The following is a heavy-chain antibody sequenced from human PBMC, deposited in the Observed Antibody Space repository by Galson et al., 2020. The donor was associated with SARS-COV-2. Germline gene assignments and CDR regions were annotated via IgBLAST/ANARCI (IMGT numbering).Heavy chain of an antibody. CDR1: GFTFSSYG. CDR3: ARKQELLSNDVDY. V-gene: IGHV3-33*01. Sequence: QLGESLKISCAASGFTFSSYGMHWVRQAPGKGLEWVAVIWYDGSNKYYADSVKGRFTISRDNSKNTLYLQMNSLRAEDTAVYYCARKQELLSNDVDYWGQGTLVTVSS. D-gene: IGHD2-21*02. J-gene: IGHJ4*02. CDR2: IWYDGSNK.